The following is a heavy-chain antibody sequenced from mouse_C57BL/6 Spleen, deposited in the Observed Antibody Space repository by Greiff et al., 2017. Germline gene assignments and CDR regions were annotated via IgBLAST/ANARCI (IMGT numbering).Heavy chain of an antibody. CDR2: INYDGSST. V-gene: IGHV5-16*01. CDR3: ARDDDGSSVYFDV. Sequence: EVQRVESEGGLVQPGSSMKLSCTASGFTFSDYYMAWVRQVPETGLEWVANINYDGSSTNYLASLKSRFIISRDNAKNNLYLQMRSLKSEDTATYYCARDDDGSSVYFDVWGTGTTVTVSS. J-gene: IGHJ1*03. CDR1: GFTFSDYY. D-gene: IGHD1-1*01.